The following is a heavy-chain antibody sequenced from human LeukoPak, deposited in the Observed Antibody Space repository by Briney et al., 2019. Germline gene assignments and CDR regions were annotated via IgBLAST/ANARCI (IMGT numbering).Heavy chain of an antibody. Sequence: SETLSLTCAVYGGSFSGYYWSWIRQPPGKGLEWIGEINHSGNTNYNPSLKSRVTILVDMSRNQFSLKVSSVTAADTAMYYCTRHKVLNYGDYGDFDYWGQGTLVTVSS. V-gene: IGHV4-34*01. CDR3: TRHKVLNYGDYGDFDY. D-gene: IGHD4-17*01. CDR1: GGSFSGYY. J-gene: IGHJ4*02. CDR2: INHSGNT.